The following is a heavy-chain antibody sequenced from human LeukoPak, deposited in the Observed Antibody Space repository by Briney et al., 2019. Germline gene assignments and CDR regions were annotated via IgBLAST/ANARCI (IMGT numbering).Heavy chain of an antibody. J-gene: IGHJ4*02. CDR3: ARDGIAARLGDY. Sequence: ASVKVSCKASGYTFTGYYMHWARQAPGQGLEWMGWINPNSGGTNYAQKFQGWVTMTRDTSISTAYMELSRLRSDDTAVYYCARDGIAARLGDYWGQGTLVTVSS. CDR2: INPNSGGT. CDR1: GYTFTGYY. D-gene: IGHD6-6*01. V-gene: IGHV1-2*04.